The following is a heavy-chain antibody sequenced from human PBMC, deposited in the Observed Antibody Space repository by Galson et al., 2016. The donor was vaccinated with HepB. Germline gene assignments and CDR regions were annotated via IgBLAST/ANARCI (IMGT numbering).Heavy chain of an antibody. CDR2: ISGSGGTT. CDR3: AKTLYGGNSD. J-gene: IGHJ4*02. D-gene: IGHD4-23*01. V-gene: IGHV3-23*01. CDR1: GFTFSTYA. Sequence: SLRLSCAASGFTFSTYAMSWVRQAPGKGLECVSGISGSGGTTSYADSVKGRFTISRDNSKNTLFLQMNSLRAEDTAVYYCAKTLYGGNSDWGQGTLVIVSS.